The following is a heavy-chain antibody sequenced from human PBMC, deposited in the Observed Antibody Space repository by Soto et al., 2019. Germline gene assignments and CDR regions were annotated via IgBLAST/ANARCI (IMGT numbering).Heavy chain of an antibody. J-gene: IGHJ5*02. CDR1: GYTVTGDY. CDR3: ALSYTLQVPPWFDP. D-gene: IGHD2-2*02. Sequence: ASVKVSCKASGYTVTGDYMLWVRQAPGQGLEWMGWINPNSGGTNYAQKFQGWVTMTRDTSISTAHMELSRLRSDDTAVYSCALSYTLQVPPWFDPSRSAPLVTVSS. CDR2: INPNSGGT. V-gene: IGHV1-2*04.